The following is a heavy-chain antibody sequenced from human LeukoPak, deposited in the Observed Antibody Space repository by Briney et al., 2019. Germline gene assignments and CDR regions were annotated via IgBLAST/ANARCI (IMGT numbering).Heavy chain of an antibody. CDR3: ARYLATSYHYYYYMDV. V-gene: IGHV3-21*01. J-gene: IGHJ6*03. CDR1: GFTFSSYS. Sequence: GGSLRLSCAASGFTFSSYSMNWVRQAPGKGLEWVSSISSSSSYIYYADSVKGRFTISRDNAKNSLYLQMNSLRAEDTAVYYCARYLATSYHYYYYMDVWGKGTTVTVSS. D-gene: IGHD5-12*01. CDR2: ISSSSSYI.